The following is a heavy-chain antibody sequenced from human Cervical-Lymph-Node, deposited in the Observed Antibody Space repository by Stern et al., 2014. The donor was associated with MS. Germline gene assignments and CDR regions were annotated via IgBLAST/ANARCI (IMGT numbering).Heavy chain of an antibody. CDR3: ASAYRAS. D-gene: IGHD1-1*01. CDR1: GFNFRTYW. Sequence: LPLVESGGGIVQPGGSLMISCVASGFNFRTYWMHWVRHGPGKGLEWVSRINGDGTVSTYADSVRGRFTISRNNANNTMSLQLDNLRVEDTAIYYCASAYRASWGQGTLVTVST. V-gene: IGHV3-74*01. J-gene: IGHJ4*02. CDR2: INGDGTVS.